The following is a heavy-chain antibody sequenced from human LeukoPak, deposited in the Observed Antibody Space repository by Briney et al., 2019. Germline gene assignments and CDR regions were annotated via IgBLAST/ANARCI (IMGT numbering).Heavy chain of an antibody. Sequence: NAGGSLRLSCAASGFTFSDYHMSWIRQAPGKGLEWVSYISSSGSTIYYADSVKGRFTISRDNAKNSLYLQMNSLRAEDTAVYYCARGGHYGDYVYYYYYMDVWGKGTTVTISS. J-gene: IGHJ6*03. CDR1: GFTFSDYH. CDR2: ISSSGSTI. D-gene: IGHD4-17*01. CDR3: ARGGHYGDYVYYYYYMDV. V-gene: IGHV3-11*01.